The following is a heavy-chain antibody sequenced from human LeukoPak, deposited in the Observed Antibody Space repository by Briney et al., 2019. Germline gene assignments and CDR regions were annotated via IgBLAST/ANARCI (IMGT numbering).Heavy chain of an antibody. D-gene: IGHD6-13*01. Sequence: GESLKISCKGSGYSFTSYWIGWVRQMPGKGLEWMGIIYPGDSDTRYSPSFQGQVTISADKSISTAYLQWSSLKASDTVMYYCAGLSIAAAGTGNNWFDPWGQGTLVTVSS. CDR1: GYSFTSYW. J-gene: IGHJ5*02. CDR2: IYPGDSDT. CDR3: AGLSIAAAGTGNNWFDP. V-gene: IGHV5-51*01.